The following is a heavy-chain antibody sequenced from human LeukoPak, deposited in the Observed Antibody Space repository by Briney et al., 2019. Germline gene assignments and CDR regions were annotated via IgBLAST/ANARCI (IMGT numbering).Heavy chain of an antibody. CDR1: GGSISSYY. Sequence: SETLPLTCTVSGGSISSYYWSWIRQPPGKGLEWIGYIYYSGSTNYNPSLKSRVTISIDTSKNQFSLKLSSVTAADTAVYYCARENLSEITIITGRGGGDWFDPWGQGTLVTVSS. V-gene: IGHV4-59*12. D-gene: IGHD1-1*01. CDR2: IYYSGST. CDR3: ARENLSEITIITGRGGGDWFDP. J-gene: IGHJ5*02.